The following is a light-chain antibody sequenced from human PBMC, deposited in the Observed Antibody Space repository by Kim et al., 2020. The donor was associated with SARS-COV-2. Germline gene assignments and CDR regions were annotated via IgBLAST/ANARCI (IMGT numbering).Light chain of an antibody. J-gene: IGKJ1*01. V-gene: IGKV3-20*01. CDR1: QTVTSNY. CDR2: GAS. Sequence: SPGERATLSCRASQTVTSNYLAWYQQKPGQAPRLLIYGASSRATGISDRFSGSESGTDFTLTISRLEPEDFAVYYCQQYGSSPATFGQGTKVDIK. CDR3: QQYGSSPAT.